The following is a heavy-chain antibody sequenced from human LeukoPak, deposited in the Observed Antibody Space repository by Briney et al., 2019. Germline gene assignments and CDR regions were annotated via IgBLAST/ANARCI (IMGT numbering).Heavy chain of an antibody. CDR1: DGSVSGYF. D-gene: IGHD3-10*01. J-gene: IGHJ3*02. Sequence: SETLSLTCTVSDGSVSGYFWSWFRQPPGKGLEWIGYIYYSGSTNYNPSLKSRVTISVDTSQNQFSLKLSSVTAADTAVYYCARGYSSAFDIWGQGTMVTVSS. CDR3: ARGYSSAFDI. CDR2: IYYSGST. V-gene: IGHV4-59*02.